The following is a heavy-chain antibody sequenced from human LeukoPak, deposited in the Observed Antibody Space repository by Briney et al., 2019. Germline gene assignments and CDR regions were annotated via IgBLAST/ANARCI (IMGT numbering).Heavy chain of an antibody. CDR2: IIPIFGTT. V-gene: IGHV1-69*13. CDR1: GGTFSSHA. J-gene: IGHJ3*01. D-gene: IGHD5-12*01. Sequence: ASVKVSCKGSGGTFSSHAFSWARQAPGRGLEWMGTIIPIFGTTNSAQKFQGRVTMTADASTSTAYMDLRSLRSDDTAVYYCARALGVANNDPFDVWGQGTKVIVTP. CDR3: ARALGVANNDPFDV.